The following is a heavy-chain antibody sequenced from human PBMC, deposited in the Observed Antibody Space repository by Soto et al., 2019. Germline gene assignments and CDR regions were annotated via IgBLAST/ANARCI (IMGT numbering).Heavy chain of an antibody. D-gene: IGHD3-16*01. CDR1: GLTFSNVW. CDR3: AITGMINRGSSTSFDW. V-gene: IGHV3-15*01. CDR2: IKSKSDGETA. J-gene: IGHJ4*02. Sequence: GGSLRLSCAASGLTFSNVWMTWVRQAPGKGLEWVGRIKSKSDGETADVAAPVKARFTISRDDSKNTVFLEMNSLKSEETALYYCAITGMINRGSSTSFDWWGRGT.